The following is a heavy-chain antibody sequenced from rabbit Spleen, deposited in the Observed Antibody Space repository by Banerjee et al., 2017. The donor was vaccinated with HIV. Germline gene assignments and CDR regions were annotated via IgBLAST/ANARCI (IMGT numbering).Heavy chain of an antibody. Sequence: QSLEESGGDLVQPGGSLTLSCKAYGFTISNYWMNWVRQAPGKGLEWIGIIYPITETTYYANWVNGRFTISSDNAQNTVDLQMNSLTAADTATYFCARDDTSSSGFAFELWGPGTLVTVS. CDR3: ARDDTSSSGFAFEL. CDR2: IYPITETT. D-gene: IGHD1-1*01. V-gene: IGHV1S7*01. CDR1: GFTISNYW. J-gene: IGHJ4*01.